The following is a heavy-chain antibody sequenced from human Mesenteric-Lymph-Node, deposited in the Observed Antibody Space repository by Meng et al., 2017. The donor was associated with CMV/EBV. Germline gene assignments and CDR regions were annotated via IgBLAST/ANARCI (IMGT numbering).Heavy chain of an antibody. V-gene: IGHV4-34*01. Sequence: SETLSLTCAVYGGSFSGYYWSWIRQPPGKGLEWIGEINHSGSTNYNPSLKSRVTISVDTSKNQFSLKLSSVTAADTAVYYCAREYYYSLDYWGQGTLVTVSS. CDR2: INHSGST. J-gene: IGHJ4*02. CDR3: AREYYYSLDY. D-gene: IGHD3-10*01. CDR1: GGSFSGYY.